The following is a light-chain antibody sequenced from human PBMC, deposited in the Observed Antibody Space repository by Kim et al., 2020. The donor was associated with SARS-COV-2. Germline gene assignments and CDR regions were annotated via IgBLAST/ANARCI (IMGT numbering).Light chain of an antibody. CDR2: VNSDGSH. CDR3: QTWATGIQV. V-gene: IGLV4-69*02. J-gene: IGLJ2*01. Sequence: QLVLTQSPSASASLGASVKVTCTLSSGHTSAPVAWHQIQPEKGPRYLIKVNSDGSHSKGDGIPDRFSGSSSGTERYLTISSLHFEDEADYYCQTWATGIQVFGGGTQLTVL. CDR1: SGHTSAP.